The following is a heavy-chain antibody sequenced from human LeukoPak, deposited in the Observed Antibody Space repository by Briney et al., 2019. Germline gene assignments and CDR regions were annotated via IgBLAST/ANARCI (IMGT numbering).Heavy chain of an antibody. CDR3: TRVGSSWYHFYDY. D-gene: IGHD6-13*01. CDR2: IRSKAYGGTT. Sequence: GGSLRLSCAAPGFTFSAFGMSWFRQAPGKGLEWVGFIRSKAYGGTTEYAASVKGRFTISRDDSKSIAYLQMNSLKTEDTAVYYCTRVGSSWYHFYDYWGQGTLVTVSS. CDR1: GFTFSAFG. J-gene: IGHJ4*02. V-gene: IGHV3-49*03.